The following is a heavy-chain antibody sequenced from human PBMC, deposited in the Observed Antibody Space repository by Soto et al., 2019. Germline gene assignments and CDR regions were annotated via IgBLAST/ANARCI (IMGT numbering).Heavy chain of an antibody. CDR2: IYSGGST. CDR1: GFTVSSNY. CDR3: ARVEGIAAANYGMDV. J-gene: IGHJ6*02. Sequence: GGSLRLSCAASGFTVSSNYMSWVRQAPGKGLEWVSVIYSGGSTYYADSVKGRFTISRDNSKNTLYLQMNSLRAEDTAVYYCARVEGIAAANYGMDVWGQGTTVTVSS. V-gene: IGHV3-66*01. D-gene: IGHD6-13*01.